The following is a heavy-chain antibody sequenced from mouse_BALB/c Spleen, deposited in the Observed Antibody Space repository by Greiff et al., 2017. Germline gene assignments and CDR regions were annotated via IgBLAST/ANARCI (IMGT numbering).Heavy chain of an antibody. CDR2: INPYNGAT. D-gene: IGHD2-2*01. Sequence: VQLKESGPELVKPGASVKISCKASGYSFTGYYMHWVKQSHVKSLEWIGLINPYNGATSYNQNFKDKASLTVDKSSSTAYMELHSLTSEDSAVYYCARCPYGYDWYFDVWGAGTTVTVSS. V-gene: IGHV1-31*01. CDR1: GYSFTGYY. CDR3: ARCPYGYDWYFDV. J-gene: IGHJ1*01.